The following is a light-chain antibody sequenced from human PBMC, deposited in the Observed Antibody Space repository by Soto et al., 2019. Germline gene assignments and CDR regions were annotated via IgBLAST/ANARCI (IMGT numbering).Light chain of an antibody. CDR3: QQRSNWPPEVT. CDR1: QSVGSS. V-gene: IGKV3-11*01. CDR2: DAS. Sequence: EIVLTLSPDTLSLSPGERATLSCRASQSVGSSLAWYQQKPGQAPRLLIYDASNRATGIPARFSGSGSGTDFTLTISSLEPEDFAVYYCQQRSNWPPEVTFGPGTKVDSK. J-gene: IGKJ3*01.